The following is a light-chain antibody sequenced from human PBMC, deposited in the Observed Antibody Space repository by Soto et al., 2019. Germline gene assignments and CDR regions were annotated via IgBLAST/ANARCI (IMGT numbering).Light chain of an antibody. J-gene: IGLJ2*01. CDR2: DVS. Sequence: QSALTQPASVSGSPGQSITISCTGISSDVGGYNYVWWYQQHPDKAPKLMIYDVSNRRSGVSNRFSGSKSGNTASLTISGLQAEDEADYYCYSYTSSSTVLFGGGTKLTVL. CDR1: SSDVGGYNY. CDR3: YSYTSSSTVL. V-gene: IGLV2-14*01.